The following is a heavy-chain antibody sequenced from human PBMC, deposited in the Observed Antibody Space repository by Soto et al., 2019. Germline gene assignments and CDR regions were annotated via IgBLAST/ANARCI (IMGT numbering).Heavy chain of an antibody. CDR2: ISGSGTVT. D-gene: IGHD3-3*01. Sequence: GGSLRLSCAASGFTFGNHAMSWVRQAPGKGLECVSVISGSGTVTFYADSVKGRFTISRDNSRNTVLLQIDNLRAEDTAVYYCVKDRLHYDFWSGYFALFLTFDYWGQGTLVTVSS. J-gene: IGHJ4*02. V-gene: IGHV3-23*01. CDR1: GFTFGNHA. CDR3: VKDRLHYDFWSGYFALFLTFDY.